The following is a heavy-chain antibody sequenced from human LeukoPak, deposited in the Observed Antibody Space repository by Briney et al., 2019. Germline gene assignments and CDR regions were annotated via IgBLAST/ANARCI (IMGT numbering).Heavy chain of an antibody. CDR2: IYYSGST. CDR3: ARLGSSGYSDAFDI. D-gene: IGHD3-22*01. V-gene: IGHV4-31*03. Sequence: PSETLSLTCTVSGGSISSGGYYWSWIRQHPGKGLEWIGYIYYSGSTYYNPSLKSRVTISVDTSKSQFSLKLSSVTAADTALYYCARLGSSGYSDAFDIWGQGTMVTVSS. CDR1: GGSISSGGYY. J-gene: IGHJ3*02.